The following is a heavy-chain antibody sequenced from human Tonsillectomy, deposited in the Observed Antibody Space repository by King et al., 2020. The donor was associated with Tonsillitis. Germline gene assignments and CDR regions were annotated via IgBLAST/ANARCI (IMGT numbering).Heavy chain of an antibody. D-gene: IGHD6-19*01. CDR1: GGSISSDSFY. J-gene: IGHJ3*02. CDR2: IYSSGST. V-gene: IGHV4-61*02. CDR3: ARVYSSGWYEVDAFDI. Sequence: VQLQESGPGRVKPSQTLSLTCTVGGGSISSDSFYWSWIRQPAGKGLEWIGRIYSSGSTNYNPSLKSRVTISIDTSKNQFSLKLTSVTAADTAVYYCARVYSSGWYEVDAFDIWGQGTMVTVSS.